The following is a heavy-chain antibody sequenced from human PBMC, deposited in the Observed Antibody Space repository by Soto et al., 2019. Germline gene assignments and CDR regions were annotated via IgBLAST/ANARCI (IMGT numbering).Heavy chain of an antibody. V-gene: IGHV1-69*13. CDR3: ARTSCSSIACYGTIDY. CDR1: GGTFTSYG. J-gene: IGHJ4*02. D-gene: IGHD2-2*01. Sequence: SVKVSCKASGGTFTSYGLCWVRQAPGQGLEWMGGIIPIFGSPNYAQTFQGRITITADESTSTAYMELSSLRSEDTAVYYCARTSCSSIACYGTIDYWGQGTLVTVSS. CDR2: IIPIFGSP.